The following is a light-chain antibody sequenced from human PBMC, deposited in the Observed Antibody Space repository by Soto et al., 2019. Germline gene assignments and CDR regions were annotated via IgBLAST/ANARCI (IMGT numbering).Light chain of an antibody. V-gene: IGKV3-11*01. J-gene: IGKJ4*01. CDR3: QQRSNWPST. CDR2: DAS. Sequence: EIVLTQSPANLSLSPGERATLSCRASQSVSSYLAWYQQKPGQAPRLLIYDASNSATGIPARFSGSGSGTDFTLTISSLEPEDFAVYYCQQRSNWPSTFGGGTKVEIK. CDR1: QSVSSY.